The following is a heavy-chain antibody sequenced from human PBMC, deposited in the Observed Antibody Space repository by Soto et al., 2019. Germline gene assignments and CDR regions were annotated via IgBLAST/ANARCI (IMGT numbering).Heavy chain of an antibody. CDR3: ARDLLDRETTVTTGLYYYHGMDV. V-gene: IGHV1-2*04. Sequence: ASVKVSCKASGYTFTGYYMHWVRQAPGQGLEWMGWINPNSGGTNYAQKFQGWVTMTRDTSISTAYMELSRLRSDDTAVYYCARDLLDRETTVTTGLYYYHGMDVWGQGTTVTVSS. CDR1: GYTFTGYY. J-gene: IGHJ6*02. D-gene: IGHD4-17*01. CDR2: INPNSGGT.